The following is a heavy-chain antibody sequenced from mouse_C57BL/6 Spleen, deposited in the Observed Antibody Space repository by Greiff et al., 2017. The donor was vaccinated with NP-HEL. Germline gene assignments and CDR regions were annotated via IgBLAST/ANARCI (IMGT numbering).Heavy chain of an antibody. CDR2: INPSNGGT. CDR1: GYTFTSYW. Sequence: VQLQQPGTELVKPGASVKLSCKASGYTFTSYWMHWVKQRPGQGLEWIGNINPSNGGTNYNEKFKSKATLTVDKSSSTAYMQLSSLTSEDSAVYYWTRGVGLRRRDWYFDVWGTGTTVTVSS. D-gene: IGHD2-4*01. J-gene: IGHJ1*03. V-gene: IGHV1-53*01. CDR3: TRGVGLRRRDWYFDV.